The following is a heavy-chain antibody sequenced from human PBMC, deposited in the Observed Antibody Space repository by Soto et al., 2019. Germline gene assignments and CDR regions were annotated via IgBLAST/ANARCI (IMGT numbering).Heavy chain of an antibody. D-gene: IGHD3-22*01. V-gene: IGHV4-59*01. CDR1: GGSIISYY. CDR3: ARGHRSYYYDSSGYWTGFDY. J-gene: IGHJ4*02. Sequence: SETLSITCTVSGGSIISYYWSWIRQPTGKGLEWIGYIYYSGSTNYNPSLKSRVTISVDTSKSQFSLKLSSVTAADTAVYYCARGHRSYYYDSSGYWTGFDYWGQGTLVTVSS. CDR2: IYYSGST.